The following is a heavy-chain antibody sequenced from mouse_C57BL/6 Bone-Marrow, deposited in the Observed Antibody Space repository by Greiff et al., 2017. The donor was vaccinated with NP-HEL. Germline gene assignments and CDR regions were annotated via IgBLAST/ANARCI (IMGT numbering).Heavy chain of an antibody. CDR2: IYPGSGST. CDR3: ARSGGSYYFDY. CDR1: GYTFTSYW. J-gene: IGHJ2*01. Sequence: SFKSSGYTFTSYWLTWLKQRPGQGLEWIGDIYPGSGSTNYNEKFKSKATLTVDTSSSTAYMQLSSLTSEDSAVYYCARSGGSYYFDYWGQGTTLTVSS. V-gene: IGHV1-55*01.